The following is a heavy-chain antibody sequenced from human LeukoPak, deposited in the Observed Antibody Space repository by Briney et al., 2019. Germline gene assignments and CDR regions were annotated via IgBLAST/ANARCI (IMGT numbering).Heavy chain of an antibody. J-gene: IGHJ4*02. CDR3: AKDVLFLEWSLDS. CDR1: GFRLRNHG. CDR2: ISYEGSNQ. D-gene: IGHD3-3*01. V-gene: IGHV3-30*18. Sequence: GGTLRLSCAASGFRLRNHGMHWVRQPPGRGLEWMAFISYEGSNQYYAESVKGRFSISRDNSKNTMYLQMNSLKAEDTGVYHCAKDVLFLEWSLDSWGQGAQVIVSS.